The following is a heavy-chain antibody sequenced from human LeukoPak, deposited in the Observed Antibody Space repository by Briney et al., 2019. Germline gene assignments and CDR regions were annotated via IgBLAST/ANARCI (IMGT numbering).Heavy chain of an antibody. CDR2: IYDSGST. D-gene: IGHD3-22*01. J-gene: IGHJ4*02. CDR3: ARVDSSGYSYYFDY. Sequence: ASETLSLTCTVSGGSISSYYWSWIRQPPGKGLEWIGYIYDSGSTNYNPSLKSRVTISVDTSKNQFSLKLSSVTAADTAVYYCARVDSSGYSYYFDYWGQGTLVTVSS. CDR1: GGSISSYY. V-gene: IGHV4-59*12.